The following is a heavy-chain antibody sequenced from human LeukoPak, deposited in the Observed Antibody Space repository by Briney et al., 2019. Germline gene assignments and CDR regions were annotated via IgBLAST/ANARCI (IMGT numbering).Heavy chain of an antibody. V-gene: IGHV4-59*01. J-gene: IGHJ4*02. CDR2: IYYSGST. CDR1: GGSISSYY. CDR3: AKRNYFDNRGYYEYYFDD. D-gene: IGHD3-22*01. Sequence: SETLSLTCTVSGGSISSYYWSWIRQPPGKGLEWIGYIYYSGSTNYNPSLKSRVTISVDTSKNQFSLKLSSVTAADTAVYYCAKRNYFDNRGYYEYYFDDWGQGTRVTVSS.